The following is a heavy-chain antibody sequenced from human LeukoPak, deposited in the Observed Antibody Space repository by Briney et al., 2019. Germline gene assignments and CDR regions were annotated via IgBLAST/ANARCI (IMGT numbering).Heavy chain of an antibody. V-gene: IGHV1-69*13. J-gene: IGHJ6*03. CDR2: IIPIFGTA. CDR3: AREAAETYCSGGSCHSYYYYMDV. Sequence: GASVKVSCKASGGTFSSYAISWVRQAPGQGLEWMGGIIPIFGTANYAQKFQGRVTITADESTSTAYMELSSLRSEDTAVYYCAREAAETYCSGGSCHSYYYYMDVWGKGTTVTISS. CDR1: GGTFSSYA. D-gene: IGHD2-15*01.